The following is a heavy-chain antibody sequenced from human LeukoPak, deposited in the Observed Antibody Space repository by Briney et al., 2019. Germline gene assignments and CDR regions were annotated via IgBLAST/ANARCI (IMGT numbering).Heavy chain of an antibody. Sequence: PGGSLRLSCAASGFTFSSYAMHWVRQAPGNGLEWVAVISYDGSNKYCADSVKGRFTISRDNSKNALYLQMNSLRAEDTAVYYCTRDRGYCSGGSCYYFDYWGQGTLVTVSS. V-gene: IGHV3-30-3*01. J-gene: IGHJ4*02. CDR3: TRDRGYCSGGSCYYFDY. D-gene: IGHD2-15*01. CDR1: GFTFSSYA. CDR2: ISYDGSNK.